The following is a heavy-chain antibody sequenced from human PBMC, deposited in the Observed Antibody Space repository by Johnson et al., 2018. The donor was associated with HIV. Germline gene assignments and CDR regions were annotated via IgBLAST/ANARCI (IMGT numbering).Heavy chain of an antibody. CDR2: IRYDGSNK. V-gene: IGHV3-30*02. D-gene: IGHD3-3*01. Sequence: QVHLVESGGGVVQPGGSLRLSCAASGFTFSSYGMHWVRQAPGKGLEWVAFIRYDGSNKYYADSVKGRFTISRDNSKNTLYPQMNSLRAEDTAIYYCARERVLDDAFDIWGQGTMVTVSS. CDR3: ARERVLDDAFDI. CDR1: GFTFSSYG. J-gene: IGHJ3*02.